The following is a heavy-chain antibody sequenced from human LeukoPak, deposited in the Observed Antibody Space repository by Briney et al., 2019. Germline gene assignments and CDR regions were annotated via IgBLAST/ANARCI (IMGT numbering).Heavy chain of an antibody. CDR2: ISSNGGST. CDR1: GFTFSSCA. J-gene: IGHJ6*03. CDR3: ARTGIRSYYYMDV. D-gene: IGHD3-9*01. Sequence: PGGSLRLSCAASGFTFSSCAMHWVRQAPGKGLEYVSAISSNGGSTYYANSVKGRFTISRDNSKNTLYLQMGSLRAEDMAVYYCARTGIRSYYYMDVWGKGTTVTVSS. V-gene: IGHV3-64*01.